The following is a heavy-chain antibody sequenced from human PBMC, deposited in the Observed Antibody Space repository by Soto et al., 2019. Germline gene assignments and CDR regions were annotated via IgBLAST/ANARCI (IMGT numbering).Heavy chain of an antibody. CDR1: GGSISSSNW. D-gene: IGHD2-2*01. CDR2: IHHSGTT. CDR3: ARVRQYCSGTSCYLDP. J-gene: IGHJ5*02. V-gene: IGHV4-4*02. Sequence: SETLSLTCAVSGGSISSSNWWHWVRQPPGKGLEWIGEIHHSGTTNYNPSLKSRVAISVDKSKNQFSLKLNSVTAADTAVYYCARVRQYCSGTSCYLDPWGQGALVTVSS.